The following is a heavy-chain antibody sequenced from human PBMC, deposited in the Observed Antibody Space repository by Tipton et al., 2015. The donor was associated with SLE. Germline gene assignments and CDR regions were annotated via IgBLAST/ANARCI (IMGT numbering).Heavy chain of an antibody. D-gene: IGHD3-10*01. J-gene: IGHJ4*02. CDR1: GYSISSGYF. CDR2: IDHSGTT. CDR3: ARVSGARGSFDY. V-gene: IGHV4-38-2*01. Sequence: TLSLTCAVSGYSISSGYFWGWIRQPPGKGPEWIGAIDHSGTTYYNPSLKSRVHISLDTSKNQFSLKLTSLTDADTAVFYCARVSGARGSFDYWGQGKLGPVSS.